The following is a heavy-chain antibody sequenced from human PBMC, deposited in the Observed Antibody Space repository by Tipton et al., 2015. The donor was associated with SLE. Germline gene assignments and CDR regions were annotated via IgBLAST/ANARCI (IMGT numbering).Heavy chain of an antibody. D-gene: IGHD2-15*01. CDR3: ARAIVVVVAAPHDAFDI. CDR1: GVSIPTSNHY. CDR2: MFYGGST. Sequence: TLSLTCSVSGVSIPTSNHYWGWIRQSPGKGLEWIGSMFYGGSTYHNPSLRSRVTMSVDESRNEFSLDLISVTAADTAVYFCARAIVVVVAAPHDAFDIWGQGTMVTVSS. V-gene: IGHV4-39*07. J-gene: IGHJ3*02.